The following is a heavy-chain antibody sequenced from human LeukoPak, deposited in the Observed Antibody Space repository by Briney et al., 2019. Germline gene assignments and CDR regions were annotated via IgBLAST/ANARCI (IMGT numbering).Heavy chain of an antibody. CDR2: IFSASYT. CDR3: AKRASGSGTSLYYFDY. V-gene: IGHV3-53*01. D-gene: IGHD3-10*01. CDR1: GFTGSSNY. Sequence: AGSLRLSCAASGFTGSSNYMSWVRQAPGKGLEWVSVIFSASYTFYADSVKGRFTISRDTSKNTLYLQMNSLRAEDTAVYYCAKRASGSGTSLYYFDYWGQGTLVTVSS. J-gene: IGHJ4*02.